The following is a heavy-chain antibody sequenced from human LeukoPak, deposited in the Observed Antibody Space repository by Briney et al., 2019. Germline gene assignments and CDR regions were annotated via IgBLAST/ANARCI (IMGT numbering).Heavy chain of an antibody. Sequence: ASVKVSCKASGYTFTSYYMHWVRQAPGQGLEWMAMINPSDDSTMYAQNFQGRVTVTRDTSTSTAYMELRSLRSDDTAVYYCARVGRGTYYFDYWGQGTLVTVSS. CDR1: GYTFTSYY. J-gene: IGHJ4*02. D-gene: IGHD3-16*01. CDR3: ARVGRGTYYFDY. CDR2: INPSDDST. V-gene: IGHV1-46*01.